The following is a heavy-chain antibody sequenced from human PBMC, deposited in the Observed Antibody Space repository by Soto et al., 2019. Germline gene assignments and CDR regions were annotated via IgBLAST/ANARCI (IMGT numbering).Heavy chain of an antibody. CDR1: GGTFSSYA. CDR3: ASSDYVWGSYRLGNYYYYYGMDV. V-gene: IGHV1-69*13. D-gene: IGHD3-16*02. Sequence: VASVKVSCKASGGTFSSYAISWVRQAPGQGLEWMGGIIPIFGTANYAQKFQGRVTITADESTSTAYMELSSLRSEDTAVYYCASSDYVWGSYRLGNYYYYYGMDVWGQGTTVTVSS. CDR2: IIPIFGTA. J-gene: IGHJ6*02.